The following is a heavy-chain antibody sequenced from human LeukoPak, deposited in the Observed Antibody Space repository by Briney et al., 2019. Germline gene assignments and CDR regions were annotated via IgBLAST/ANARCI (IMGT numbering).Heavy chain of an antibody. CDR3: AREGYYDSNGYYNWYFDL. CDR2: IYYTGSI. CDR1: GGSISSYY. J-gene: IGHJ2*01. V-gene: IGHV4-59*01. D-gene: IGHD3-22*01. Sequence: SETPSLTCTVSGGSISSYYWSWIRQPPGKGLEWIGYIYYTGSINYNPSLKSRVTISVDTSKNQFSLKLSSVTAADTAVYYCAREGYYDSNGYYNWYFDLWGRGTLVTVSS.